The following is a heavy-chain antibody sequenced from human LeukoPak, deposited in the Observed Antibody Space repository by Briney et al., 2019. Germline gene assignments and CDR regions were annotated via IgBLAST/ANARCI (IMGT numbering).Heavy chain of an antibody. Sequence: GGPLRLSCAASGFIFSSYSMDWVRQAPGKGLEWVSSISSSSSYIYYAVSVKGRFTISRDNAKNSLYLQMNSLRAEDTAVYYCAKKAVTSASPAFDFWGQGTLVTVSS. J-gene: IGHJ4*02. CDR1: GFIFSSYS. CDR3: AKKAVTSASPAFDF. D-gene: IGHD4-17*01. V-gene: IGHV3-21*04. CDR2: ISSSSSYI.